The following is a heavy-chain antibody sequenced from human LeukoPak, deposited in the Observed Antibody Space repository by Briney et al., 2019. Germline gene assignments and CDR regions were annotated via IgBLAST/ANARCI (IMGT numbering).Heavy chain of an antibody. CDR3: ARLCSSTSCYNPYY. D-gene: IGHD2-2*02. V-gene: IGHV5-51*01. CDR2: IYPGDSDT. J-gene: IGHJ4*02. CDR1: GYSFTSYW. Sequence: GESLKIACKGPGYSFTSYWIGWVRQLPGKGLEWMGIIYPGDSDTRYSPSFQGQVTISADKSISTAYLQWSSLKASDTAMYYCARLCSSTSCYNPYYWGQGTLVTVSS.